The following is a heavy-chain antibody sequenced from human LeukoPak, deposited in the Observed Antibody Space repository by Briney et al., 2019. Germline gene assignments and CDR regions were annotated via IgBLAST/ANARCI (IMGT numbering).Heavy chain of an antibody. D-gene: IGHD3-22*01. CDR3: AKSQGYDRGCFDV. J-gene: IGHJ3*01. CDR1: GFTFSSYG. V-gene: IGHV3-48*04. Sequence: PGGSLRLSCAASGFTFSSYGMHWVRQAPGKGLEWVSYISSSGSTIYYADSVKGRFTISRDNAKNSLSLQMNSLIPEDTALYFCAKSQGYDRGCFDVWGQGTRVTVSS. CDR2: ISSSGSTI.